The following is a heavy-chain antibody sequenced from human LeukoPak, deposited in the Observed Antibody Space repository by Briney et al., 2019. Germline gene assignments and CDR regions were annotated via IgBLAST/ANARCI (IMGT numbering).Heavy chain of an antibody. V-gene: IGHV1-69*13. Sequence: SVKVSCKASGGTFSSYAISWVRQAPGQGLEWMGGIIPIFGTANYAQKFQGRVTITADESTSTAYMELSSLRSEDTAVYYCASGSGYDRVEYNWFDPWGQGTLVTISS. CDR2: IIPIFGTA. D-gene: IGHD5-12*01. CDR1: GGTFSSYA. J-gene: IGHJ5*02. CDR3: ASGSGYDRVEYNWFDP.